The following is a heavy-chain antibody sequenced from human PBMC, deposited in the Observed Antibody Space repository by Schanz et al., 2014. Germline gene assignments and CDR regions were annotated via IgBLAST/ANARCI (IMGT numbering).Heavy chain of an antibody. CDR1: GFSFSDYY. V-gene: IGHV3-11*06. J-gene: IGHJ4*02. D-gene: IGHD1-26*01. CDR3: ARGGSGSHYRLDY. CDR2: INTGGNYI. Sequence: VQLVQSGGGLVQPGRSLRLSCAASGFSFSDYYMSWIRQAPGKGLEWISFINTGGNYINYADSVKGRFTISRDNTKNSLFPQLNSLRAEDTGLYFCARGGSGSHYRLDYWGQGTLVTVSS.